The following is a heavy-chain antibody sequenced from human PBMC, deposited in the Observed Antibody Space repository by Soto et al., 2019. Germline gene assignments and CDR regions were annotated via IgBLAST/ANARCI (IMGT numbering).Heavy chain of an antibody. D-gene: IGHD2-21*02. J-gene: IGHJ4*02. CDR2: VTIYTGNA. Sequence: QIQREQSGSELKKPGASVKVSCKASGYTFIPYGVNWVRQVPGQGLEGMGSVTIYTGNAHYAKMFQDSLTLTTDTSTKTASMALRNLRSDDTAVYYSVRDHHDTLTAQTDPTEYWGRGSLVTVSS. V-gene: IGHV1-18*01. CDR3: VRDHHDTLTAQTDPTEY. CDR1: GYTFIPYG.